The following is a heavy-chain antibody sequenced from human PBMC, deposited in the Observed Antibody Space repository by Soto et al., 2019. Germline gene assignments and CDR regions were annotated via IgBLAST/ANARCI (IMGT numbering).Heavy chain of an antibody. J-gene: IGHJ5*02. Sequence: SETLSLTCSVSGGSISSGDYYWSWIRQHPGKGLEWIGYIHNSGTTYYIPPLKSRVAMTVDTSKNQLSLKLTSVTAADTAVYYCARGVTFGGVIAPRFDPWGQGTPVTSPQ. CDR3: ARGVTFGGVIAPRFDP. CDR1: GGSISSGDYY. D-gene: IGHD3-16*02. CDR2: IHNSGTT. V-gene: IGHV4-31*03.